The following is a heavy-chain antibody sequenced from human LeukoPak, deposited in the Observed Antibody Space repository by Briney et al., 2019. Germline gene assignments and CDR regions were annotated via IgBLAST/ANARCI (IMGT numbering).Heavy chain of an antibody. CDR2: ISAYNGNT. J-gene: IGHJ4*02. CDR1: GYTFTSYY. D-gene: IGHD3-16*02. CDR3: ARGLGSYPEIPLDY. V-gene: IGHV1-18*04. Sequence: ASVKVSCKASGYTFTSYYMHWVRQAPGQGLEWMGWISAYNGNTHYAQNLQGRVTMTTDTSTSTAYMELRSLRSDDTAVYYCARGLGSYPEIPLDYWGQGTLVTVSS.